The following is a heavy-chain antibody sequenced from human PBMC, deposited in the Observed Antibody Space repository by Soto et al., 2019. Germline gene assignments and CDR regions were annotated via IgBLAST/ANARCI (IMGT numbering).Heavy chain of an antibody. V-gene: IGHV4-59*01. Sequence: PSETLSLTCTVSGGSISSYYWSWIRQPPGKGLEWIGYIYYSGSTNYNPSLKSRVTISVDTSKNQFSLKLSSVTAADTAVYYCARVVAVPGREAHDGSGYYSEGGYYYYGMDVWGQGTTVTVSS. CDR1: GGSISSYY. J-gene: IGHJ6*02. CDR2: IYYSGST. D-gene: IGHD3-22*01. CDR3: ARVVAVPGREAHDGSGYYSEGGYYYYGMDV.